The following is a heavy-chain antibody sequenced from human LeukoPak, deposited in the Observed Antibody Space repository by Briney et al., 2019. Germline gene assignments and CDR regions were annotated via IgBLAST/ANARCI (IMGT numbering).Heavy chain of an antibody. CDR3: AKLRVKAVAGTRDY. Sequence: GGSLRLSCAASGFTFSSYAMSWVRQAPGKGLEWVSAISGSGGSTYYADSVKGRFTISRDNSKNTLYLQMNSLRAEDTAVYCCAKLRVKAVAGTRDYWGQGTLVTVSS. CDR2: ISGSGGST. CDR1: GFTFSSYA. D-gene: IGHD6-19*01. J-gene: IGHJ4*02. V-gene: IGHV3-23*01.